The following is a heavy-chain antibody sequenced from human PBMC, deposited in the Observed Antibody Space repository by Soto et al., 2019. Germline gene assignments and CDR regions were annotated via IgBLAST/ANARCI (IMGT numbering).Heavy chain of an antibody. CDR3: ARHPLSLGVLLWWFDP. Sequence: PSETLSLTCTVSGGSISSRSYYWGWIRQPPGKGLEWIGSIYYSGSTYYNPSLKSRVTISADTSKNQFSLKLSSVTAADTAVYYCARHPLSLGVLLWWFDPWGQGTLVTVSS. CDR1: GGSISSRSYY. V-gene: IGHV4-39*01. J-gene: IGHJ5*02. D-gene: IGHD3-16*01. CDR2: IYYSGST.